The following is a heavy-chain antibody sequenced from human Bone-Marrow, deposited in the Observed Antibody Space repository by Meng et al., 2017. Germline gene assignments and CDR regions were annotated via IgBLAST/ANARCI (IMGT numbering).Heavy chain of an antibody. CDR1: GFTFSTHV. CDR3: AREQSGSHNSRFDP. J-gene: IGHJ5*02. D-gene: IGHD1-26*01. V-gene: IGHV3-30*10. Sequence: GGSLRSSCAASGFTFSTHVMHWVRQAPGKGLDWVAVISHDAKYKYYTDSVKGRFTISRDNSKNTLYLQMNSLRIEDTAVYYCAREQSGSHNSRFDPWGQGTLVTVSS. CDR2: ISHDAKYK.